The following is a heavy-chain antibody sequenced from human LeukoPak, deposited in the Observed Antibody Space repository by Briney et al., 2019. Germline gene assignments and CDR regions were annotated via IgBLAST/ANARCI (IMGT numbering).Heavy chain of an antibody. Sequence: GASVKVSCKASGYTFTSYDINWVLQATGQGLEWMGWMNPNSGNTGYAQKFQGGVTMTRNTSISTAYMELSSLRSEDTAVYYCARGRGKRTIFGVVIIRYYYYGMDVWGQGTTVTVSS. CDR1: GYTFTSYD. J-gene: IGHJ6*02. CDR3: ARGRGKRTIFGVVIIRYYYYGMDV. D-gene: IGHD3-3*01. V-gene: IGHV1-8*01. CDR2: MNPNSGNT.